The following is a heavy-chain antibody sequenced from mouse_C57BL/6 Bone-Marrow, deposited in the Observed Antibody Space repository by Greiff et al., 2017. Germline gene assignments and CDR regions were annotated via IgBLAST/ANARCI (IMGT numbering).Heavy chain of an antibody. CDR3: TPRSWVAY. CDR1: GFNIKDDY. V-gene: IGHV14-4*01. J-gene: IGHJ3*01. CDR2: IDPANGDT. Sequence: VQLQQPGAELVRPGASVKLSCTASGFNIKDDYMPWVKQRPEQGLEWIGWIDPANGDTDYDSKFQGKATITADTSSNTAYLQLSSLTSEDTAVYYGTPRSWVAYWGQGTLVTVSA.